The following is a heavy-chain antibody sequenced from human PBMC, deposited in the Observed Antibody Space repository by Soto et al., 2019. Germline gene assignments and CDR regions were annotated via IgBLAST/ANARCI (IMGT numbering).Heavy chain of an antibody. CDR1: GDSVSSNSAA. J-gene: IGHJ4*02. CDR3: ARLVGGTADY. D-gene: IGHD1-26*01. Sequence: SQTLSLTCVISGDSVSSNSAAWNWISQSPSRGLEWLGRTYYRSKWYNDYAVSVKSRITINPDTSKNRFSLQLNSVTPDDTAVYYCARLVGGTADYWGQGTLVTVSS. V-gene: IGHV6-1*01. CDR2: TYYRSKWYN.